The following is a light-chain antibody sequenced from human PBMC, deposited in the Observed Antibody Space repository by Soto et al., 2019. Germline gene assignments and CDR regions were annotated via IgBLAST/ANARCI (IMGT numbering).Light chain of an antibody. Sequence: DIVMTQTPLSLPVTPGEPASISCRSSQSLLHSNGYNYLDWYLQKPGQSPQLLIYLGSNRSSGVPDRFSGSGSATDFTLKISRVEAEDVGVYYCMQGTYRRTFGQGGKVDIK. CDR1: QSLLHSNGYNY. V-gene: IGKV2-28*01. J-gene: IGKJ1*01. CDR3: MQGTYRRT. CDR2: LGS.